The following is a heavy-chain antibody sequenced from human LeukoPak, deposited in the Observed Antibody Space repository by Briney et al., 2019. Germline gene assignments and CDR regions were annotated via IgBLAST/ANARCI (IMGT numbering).Heavy chain of an antibody. J-gene: IGHJ4*02. CDR3: ARGQPEQLGFDY. D-gene: IGHD1-14*01. CDR1: GGSISSSSYY. V-gene: IGHV4-39*07. CDR2: IYYSGST. Sequence: SETLSLTCTVPGGSISSSSYYWGWIRQPPGKGLEWIGSIYYSGSTYYNPSLKSRVTISVDTSKNQFSLKLSSVTAADTAVYYCARGQPEQLGFDYWGQGTLVTVSS.